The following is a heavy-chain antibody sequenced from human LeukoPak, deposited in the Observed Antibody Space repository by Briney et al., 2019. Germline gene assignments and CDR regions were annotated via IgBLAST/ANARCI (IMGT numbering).Heavy chain of an antibody. CDR3: ARGQTYYYGSGSLDY. Sequence: PGGSLRLSCAASGFTLSDYYMSWIRQAPGKGLEWVSYISSSGSTIYYADSVKGRFTISRDNAKNSLYLQMNILRAEDTAVYYCARGQTYYYGSGSLDYWGQGTLVTVSS. D-gene: IGHD3-10*01. CDR2: ISSSGSTI. J-gene: IGHJ4*02. CDR1: GFTLSDYY. V-gene: IGHV3-11*01.